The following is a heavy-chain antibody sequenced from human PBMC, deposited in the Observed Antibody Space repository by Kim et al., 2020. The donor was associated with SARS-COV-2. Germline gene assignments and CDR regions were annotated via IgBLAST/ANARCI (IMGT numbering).Heavy chain of an antibody. CDR3: AKDLGYYQDSFFDF. J-gene: IGHJ4*02. CDR1: GFTFSSHT. Sequence: GGSLRLSCAASGFTFSSHTMNWVRQAPGKGLEWVSSIRGGGGNTYYAHPVKGRFTIFRDDSKNTLYLQMNDLRAEDTAVYYCAKDLGYYQDSFFDFWGQGTLVTVSP. V-gene: IGHV3-23*01. CDR2: IRGGGGNT. D-gene: IGHD3-22*01.